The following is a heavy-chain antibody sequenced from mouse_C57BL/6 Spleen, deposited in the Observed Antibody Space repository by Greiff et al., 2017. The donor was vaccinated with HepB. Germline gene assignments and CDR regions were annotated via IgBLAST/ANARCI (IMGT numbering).Heavy chain of an antibody. CDR1: GFTFSDYY. V-gene: IGHV5-16*01. J-gene: IGHJ2*01. D-gene: IGHD3-2*02. Sequence: EVKVVESEGGLVQPGSSMKLSCTASGFTFSDYYMAWVRQVPEKGLEWVANINYDGSSTYYLDSLKSRFIISRDNAKNILYLQMSSLKSEDTATYYCARDQGGSSGYYFDYWGQGTTLTVSS. CDR3: ARDQGGSSGYYFDY. CDR2: INYDGSST.